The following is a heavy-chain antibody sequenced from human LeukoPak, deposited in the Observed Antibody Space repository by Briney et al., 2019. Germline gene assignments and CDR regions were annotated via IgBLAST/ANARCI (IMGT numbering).Heavy chain of an antibody. CDR1: GFTFSSYA. Sequence: GGSLRLSCAASGFTFSSYAMSWVRQGPGKGLEWVSSIGGSGGTTYYADSVKGRFTVSRDNSKNTLYLQMNSLRAEDTAVYYCAGGAYYYYGMDVWGQGPTVTVSS. J-gene: IGHJ6*02. V-gene: IGHV3-23*01. CDR3: AGGAYYYYGMDV. CDR2: IGGSGGTT. D-gene: IGHD1-26*01.